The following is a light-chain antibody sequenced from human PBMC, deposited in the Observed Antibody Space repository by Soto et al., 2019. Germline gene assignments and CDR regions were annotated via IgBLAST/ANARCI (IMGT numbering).Light chain of an antibody. J-gene: IGKJ4*01. Sequence: ETVMTHSPATLSVSPWESATLSFRASQSISSNLAWFQQKPGQAPRLLIYDASTMATGFPARFSGSGSGTEFTLTISSLQSEDFAVYYCQQYNNWPLTFGGGTKVDI. CDR1: QSISSN. CDR3: QQYNNWPLT. CDR2: DAS. V-gene: IGKV3-15*01.